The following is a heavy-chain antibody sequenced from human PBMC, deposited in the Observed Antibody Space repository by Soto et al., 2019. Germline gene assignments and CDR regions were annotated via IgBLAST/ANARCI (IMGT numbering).Heavy chain of an antibody. CDR3: AAGGGLPRYY. CDR1: GGSISSSNHY. J-gene: IGHJ4*02. V-gene: IGHV4-39*07. D-gene: IGHD5-12*01. Sequence: SETLSLTCTVSGGSISSSNHYWGWIRQPPGKGLEWIGSIYYSGTTYYNPSLKSRVTISVDRSKNQFSLKLSSVTAADTAVYYCAAGGGLPRYYWGQGTLVTVSS. CDR2: IYYSGTT.